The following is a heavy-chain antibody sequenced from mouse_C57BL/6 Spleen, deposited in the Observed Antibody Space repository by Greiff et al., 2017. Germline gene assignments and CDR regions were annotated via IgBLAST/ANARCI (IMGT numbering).Heavy chain of an antibody. J-gene: IGHJ4*01. D-gene: IGHD1-1*01. CDR2: INPSRGDT. CDR3: ARNQYYGSLDAMYY. V-gene: IGHV1-7*01. CDR1: GYTFTSYW. Sequence: VQLQQSGAELAKPGASVKLSCKASGYTFTSYWLHWVKQRPGQGLEWIGYINPSRGDTKYNQKFKDKATLTADKSSSTAYMQLNSLIYADSAVYYCARNQYYGSLDAMYYWGQGTSVTVSS.